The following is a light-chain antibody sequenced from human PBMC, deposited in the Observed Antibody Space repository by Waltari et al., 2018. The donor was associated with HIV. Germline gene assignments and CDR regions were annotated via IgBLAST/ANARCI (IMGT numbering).Light chain of an antibody. J-gene: IGLJ3*02. Sequence: QSALTQPASVSGSPGQSITISCIGTSSDVGCYKSVSGYLQQLGKAPKLLISEVSNRPSGVSNRFSGSKSGNTASLTISGLQAEDEADYYCSSYTTSSTWVFGGGTKLTVL. CDR1: SSDVGCYKS. V-gene: IGLV2-14*01. CDR2: EVS. CDR3: SSYTTSSTWV.